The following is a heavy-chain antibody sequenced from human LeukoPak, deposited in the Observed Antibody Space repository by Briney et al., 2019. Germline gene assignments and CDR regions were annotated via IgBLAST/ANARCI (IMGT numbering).Heavy chain of an antibody. CDR3: ARDPPFIIGATFFDY. CDR1: GFTFSSYS. CDR2: ISTSSTSI. Sequence: GESLSLSCAASGFTFSSYSMNWVRQAPGKGLEWISSISTSSTSIYYADSVKGRFTISRDNAKNSLYLQMNSLRAEDTAVYYCARDPPFIIGATFFDYWGQGTLVTVSS. V-gene: IGHV3-21*01. J-gene: IGHJ4*02. D-gene: IGHD1-20*01.